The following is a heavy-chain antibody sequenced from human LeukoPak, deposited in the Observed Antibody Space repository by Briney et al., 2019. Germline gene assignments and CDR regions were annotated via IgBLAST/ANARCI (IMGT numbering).Heavy chain of an antibody. J-gene: IGHJ4*02. CDR2: IWYDGSNK. CDR3: ARGLYSSSWYFDC. D-gene: IGHD6-13*01. V-gene: IGHV3-33*01. Sequence: GGSLRLSCAASGFTFSSYGMHWVRQAPGKGLEWVAVIWYDGSNKYYADSVKGRFTISRDNSKNTLYLQMNSLRDEDTAVYYCARGLYSSSWYFDCWGQGTLVTVSS. CDR1: GFTFSSYG.